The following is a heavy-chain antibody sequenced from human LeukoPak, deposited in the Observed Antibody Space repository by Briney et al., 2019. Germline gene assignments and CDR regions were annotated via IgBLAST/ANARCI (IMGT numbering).Heavy chain of an antibody. V-gene: IGHV3-30*02. Sequence: GGSLRLSCAASGFTFSSYGMHWVRQAPGKGLEWVAFIRYDGSNKYYADSVKGRFTISRDNSKNTLYLQMNSLRAEDTAVYYCAKEPHPDYDFWSGSSYFGLWGRGTLVTVSS. CDR2: IRYDGSNK. D-gene: IGHD3-3*01. CDR1: GFTFSSYG. CDR3: AKEPHPDYDFWSGSSYFGL. J-gene: IGHJ2*01.